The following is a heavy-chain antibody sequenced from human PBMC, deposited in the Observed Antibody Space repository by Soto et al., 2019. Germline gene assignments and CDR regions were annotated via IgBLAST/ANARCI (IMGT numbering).Heavy chain of an antibody. V-gene: IGHV4-31*03. Sequence: SETLSLTCSVSGVSLTRGTYYWSWIRQHPGKGLEWIGYIFYSGSTDYNPSLKSRVNISVGTSKNQFSLKLSSVTAADTAVYYCASTEDFFDYWGQGTLVTVSS. CDR3: ASTEDFFDY. CDR2: IFYSGST. CDR1: GVSLTRGTYY. J-gene: IGHJ4*02.